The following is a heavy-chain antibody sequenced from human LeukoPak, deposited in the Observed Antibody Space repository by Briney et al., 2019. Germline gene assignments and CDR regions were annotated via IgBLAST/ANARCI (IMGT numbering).Heavy chain of an antibody. J-gene: IGHJ4*02. V-gene: IGHV4-34*01. CDR1: GGSFSGYY. Sequence: SSETLSLTCAVYGGSFSGYYWSWIRQPPGKGLEWLGEINHSGSTNYNPSLKSRVTISVDTSKNQFSLKLSSVTAADTAVYYCASIYYYDSSGWDYYFDYWGQGTLVTVSS. CDR2: INHSGST. D-gene: IGHD3-22*01. CDR3: ASIYYYDSSGWDYYFDY.